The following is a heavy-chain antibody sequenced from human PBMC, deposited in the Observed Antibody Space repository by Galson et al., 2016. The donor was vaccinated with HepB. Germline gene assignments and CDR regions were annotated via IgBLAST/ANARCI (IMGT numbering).Heavy chain of an antibody. CDR2: IWYDGSSK. D-gene: IGHD3-10*01. Sequence: SLRLSCAASGFSFSNYVIHWVRQAPGKGLEWVALIWYDGSSKYYADSVQGRFTISRDNSENTVYLQLNSLRAEDTAVYYCARDRGDDAFDIWGQGTMVTVSS. V-gene: IGHV3-33*01. CDR3: ARDRGDDAFDI. J-gene: IGHJ3*02. CDR1: GFSFSNYV.